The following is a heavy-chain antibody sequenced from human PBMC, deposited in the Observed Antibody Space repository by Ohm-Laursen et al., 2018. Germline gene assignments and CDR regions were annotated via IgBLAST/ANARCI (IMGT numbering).Heavy chain of an antibody. CDR2: MSPNSGNT. D-gene: IGHD2-15*01. CDR1: GYTFTSYD. V-gene: IGHV1-8*01. Sequence: ASVKVSCKASGYTFTSYDINWVRQATGQGLEWMGWMSPNSGNTGYAQKFQGRVTMTRNTSISTAYMELSSLRSEDTAVYYCAREVVVVASVFDYWGQGTLVTVSS. CDR3: AREVVVVASVFDY. J-gene: IGHJ4*02.